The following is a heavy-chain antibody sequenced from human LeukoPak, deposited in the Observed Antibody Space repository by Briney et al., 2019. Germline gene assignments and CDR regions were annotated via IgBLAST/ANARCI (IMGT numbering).Heavy chain of an antibody. CDR1: GGSISSYY. Sequence: PSETLSLTCTVSGGSISSYYWSWIRQPPGKGLEWIGYIYYSGSTNYNPSLKSRVTISVDTSKNQFSLKLSSVTAADTAVYYCARGITGTSFSFSRKTTHFDYWGQGTPVTVSS. J-gene: IGHJ4*02. CDR2: IYYSGST. CDR3: ARGITGTSFSFSRKTTHFDY. D-gene: IGHD1-20*01. V-gene: IGHV4-59*01.